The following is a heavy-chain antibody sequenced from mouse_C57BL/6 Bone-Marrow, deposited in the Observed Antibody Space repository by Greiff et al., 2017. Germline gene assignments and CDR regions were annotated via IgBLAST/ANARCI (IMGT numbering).Heavy chain of an antibody. CDR2: ISGGGGNT. CDR3: ARPYYYGSSRYWYFDV. V-gene: IGHV5-9*01. J-gene: IGHJ1*03. Sequence: EVMLVESGGGLVKPGGSLKLSCAASGFTFSSYTMSWVRQTPEKRLEWVATISGGGGNTYYPDSVKGRFTISRDNAKNTLYLQMSSLRSEDTALYYCARPYYYGSSRYWYFDVWGTGTTVTVSS. CDR1: GFTFSSYT. D-gene: IGHD1-1*01.